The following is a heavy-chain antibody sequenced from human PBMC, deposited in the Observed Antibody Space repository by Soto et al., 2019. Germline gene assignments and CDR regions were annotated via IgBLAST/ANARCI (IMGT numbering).Heavy chain of an antibody. J-gene: IGHJ6*02. Sequence: QVQLVQSGAEVKKPGASVKVSCKASGYTFTSYGLSWVRQAPGQGLEWMGWINGYTGNTNYAQKFQGRVTMTTDTSTNTAYLDLWTLICDDTAVYYCARSWVTGKGGIDVWGQGTTVTVSS. CDR3: ARSWVTGKGGIDV. D-gene: IGHD3-16*01. CDR2: INGYTGNT. V-gene: IGHV1-18*01. CDR1: GYTFTSYG.